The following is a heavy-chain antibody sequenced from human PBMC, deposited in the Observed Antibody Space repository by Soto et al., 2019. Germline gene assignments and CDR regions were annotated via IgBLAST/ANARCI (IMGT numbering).Heavy chain of an antibody. J-gene: IGHJ5*02. D-gene: IGHD1-1*01. V-gene: IGHV4-4*07. CDR2: IYTSGST. CDR3: ARDCRYSTYNWFDP. Sequence: SETLSLTCTFSCGSIISYYWSWIRQPAGKGLEWIGRIYTSGSTNYNPSLKSRVTMSVDTSKNQFSLKLSSVTAADTAVYYCARDCRYSTYNWFDPWGQGTLVTVSS. CDR1: CGSIISYY.